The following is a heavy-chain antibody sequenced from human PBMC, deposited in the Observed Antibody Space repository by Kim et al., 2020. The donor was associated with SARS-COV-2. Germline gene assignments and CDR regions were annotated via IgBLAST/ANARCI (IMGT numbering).Heavy chain of an antibody. J-gene: IGHJ4*02. CDR1: GFAVSSNH. CDR3: VRDLNWGFDY. D-gene: IGHD7-27*01. V-gene: IGHV3-66*01. Sequence: GGSLRLSCAASGFAVSSNHMNWVRQAPGKGLEWVSLIYGGENTNYADSVKGRFTIPRDNSKNTLYLQMNNLRVEDTAVYYCVRDLNWGFDYWGQGTLVT. CDR2: IYGGENT.